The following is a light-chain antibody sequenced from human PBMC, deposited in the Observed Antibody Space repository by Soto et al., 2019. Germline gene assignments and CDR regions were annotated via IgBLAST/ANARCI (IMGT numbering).Light chain of an antibody. CDR2: EVS. J-gene: IGLJ1*01. CDR1: SSDVGGYNY. V-gene: IGLV2-14*01. Sequence: QSALTQPASVPGSPGQSITISCTGTSSDVGGYNYVSWYQQHPGKAPKLMIYEVSNRPSGVSNRFSGSKSGNTASLTISGLQAEDEADYYCSSYTSSSTYVFRTGTKVTVL. CDR3: SSYTSSSTYV.